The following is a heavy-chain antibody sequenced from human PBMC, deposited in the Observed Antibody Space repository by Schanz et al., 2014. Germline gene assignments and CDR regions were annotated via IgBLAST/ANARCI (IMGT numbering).Heavy chain of an antibody. CDR1: GFTFSDSF. D-gene: IGHD2-2*01. CDR2: ISSSGNII. CDR3: AAHETLSTTACYPS. J-gene: IGHJ4*02. Sequence: QVLLVESGGGLVKPGGSLRLSCSASGFTFSDSFMSWIRQTPGKGLEWLSYISSSGNIIHYADSVKGRFTISRDNAKTSLYLQMTGLRAEDTAVYYCAAHETLSTTACYPSWGQGTLVAVSS. V-gene: IGHV3-11*01.